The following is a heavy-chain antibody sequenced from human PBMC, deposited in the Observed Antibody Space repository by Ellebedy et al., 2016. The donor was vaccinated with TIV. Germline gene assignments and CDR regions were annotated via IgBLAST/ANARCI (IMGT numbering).Heavy chain of an antibody. CDR1: GFTFSSYN. CDR3: ARDRETDFDY. V-gene: IGHV3-21*01. Sequence: GGSLRLSXAASGFTFSSYNMNWVRQAPGTGLEWVSSISSSSIYKYYADSVKGRFTISRDNTKNSLFLQMNNLRVEDTAVYYCARDRETDFDYWGQGTLVTVSS. J-gene: IGHJ4*02. CDR2: ISSSSIYK. D-gene: IGHD3-10*01.